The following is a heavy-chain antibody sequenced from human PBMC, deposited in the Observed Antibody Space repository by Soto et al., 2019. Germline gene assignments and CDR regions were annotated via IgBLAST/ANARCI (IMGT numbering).Heavy chain of an antibody. CDR3: STDPNGDYIGAFDN. CDR1: RFSFSNYA. D-gene: IGHD4-17*01. J-gene: IGHJ3*02. V-gene: IGHV3-23*01. Sequence: EVQLLESGGRLVPPGGSLRLSCAGSRFSFSNYAMTWARQAPGEWLEWVSSITGSGGGTTYADSVKGRFTISRDNSKNILYLQMESMRADDTAVYYCSTDPNGDYIGAFDNWGQGTMVTVSS. CDR2: ITGSGGGT.